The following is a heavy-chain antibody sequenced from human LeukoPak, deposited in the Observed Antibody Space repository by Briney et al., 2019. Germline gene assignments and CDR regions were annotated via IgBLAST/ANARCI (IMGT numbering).Heavy chain of an antibody. D-gene: IGHD2-15*01. CDR1: GFTFSNYA. CDR2: ISGCGDST. Sequence: PGGSLRLSCAASGFTFSNYAMSWVRQAPGKGLEWLSVISGCGDSTYYADSVKGRFTISRDNSKNTLYLQMNSLRAEDTAVYYCAKDSRGVAAPDRWGQGTLVTVSS. V-gene: IGHV3-23*01. CDR3: AKDSRGVAAPDR. J-gene: IGHJ5*02.